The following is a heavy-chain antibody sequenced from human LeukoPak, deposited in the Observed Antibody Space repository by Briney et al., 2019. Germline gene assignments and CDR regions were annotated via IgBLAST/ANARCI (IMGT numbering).Heavy chain of an antibody. CDR1: GFTFSSYS. CDR3: ARDYASGISPIGY. J-gene: IGHJ4*02. D-gene: IGHD3-16*01. Sequence: GGSLRLSCAASGFTFSSYSMSWVRQAPGKGLEWVSYISSSRSAYYAESVKGRFTISRDDAKHSLFLHMSSLRDGDTAVYFCARDYASGISPIGYWGQGTLVTVSS. CDR2: ISSSRSA. V-gene: IGHV3-48*02.